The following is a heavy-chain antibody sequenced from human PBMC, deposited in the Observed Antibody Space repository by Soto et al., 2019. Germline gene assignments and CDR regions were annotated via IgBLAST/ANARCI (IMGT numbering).Heavy chain of an antibody. J-gene: IGHJ4*02. Sequence: GGSLRLSCAASGFTFSSYSMNWVRQAPGKGLEWVSSISSSSSYIYYADSVKGRFTISRDNAKNSLYLQMNSLRAEDTAVYYCAGDAGGGYYGAWSYFDYWGQGTLVTVSS. V-gene: IGHV3-21*01. CDR3: AGDAGGGYYGAWSYFDY. CDR1: GFTFSSYS. CDR2: ISSSSSYI. D-gene: IGHD3-10*01.